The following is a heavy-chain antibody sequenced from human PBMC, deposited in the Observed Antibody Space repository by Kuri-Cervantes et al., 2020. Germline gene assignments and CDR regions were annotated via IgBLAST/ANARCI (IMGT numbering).Heavy chain of an antibody. V-gene: IGHV3-11*01. CDR2: ISSSGSTI. D-gene: IGHD4-23*01. CDR1: GFTFSDYY. J-gene: IGHJ4*02. Sequence: GGSLRLSCAASGFTFSDYYMSWIRQAPGKGLEWVSYISSSGSTIYYADSVKGRFTISGDNAKNSLYLQMNSLRAEDTAVYYCATTVGTSHIDFDYWGQGILVTVSS. CDR3: ATTVGTSHIDFDY.